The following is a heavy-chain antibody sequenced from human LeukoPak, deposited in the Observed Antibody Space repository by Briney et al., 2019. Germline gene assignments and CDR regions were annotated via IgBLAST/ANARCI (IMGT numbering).Heavy chain of an antibody. CDR2: IYTSGST. Sequence: PSETLSLTCTVSGGSISSYYWSWIRQPPGKGLEWIGRIYTSGSTNYNPSLKSRVTMSVDTSKNQFSLKLSSVTAADTAVYYCACTATYYDFWSGYSISSCFDYWGQGTLVTVSS. CDR3: ACTATYYDFWSGYSISSCFDY. CDR1: GGSISSYY. J-gene: IGHJ4*02. V-gene: IGHV4-4*07. D-gene: IGHD3-3*01.